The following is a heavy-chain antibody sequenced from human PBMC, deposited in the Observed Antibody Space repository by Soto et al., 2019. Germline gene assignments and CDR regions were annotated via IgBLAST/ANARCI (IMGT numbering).Heavy chain of an antibody. D-gene: IGHD3-22*01. CDR3: ARDASSGYFFDAFDI. CDR1: GGSISSYY. V-gene: IGHV4-59*01. J-gene: IGHJ3*02. Sequence: SETLSLTCTVSGGSISSYYWSWIRQPPGKGLEWIGYIYYSGSTNYNPSLKSRVTISVDTSKNQFSLKLSSVTAADTAVYYCARDASSGYFFDAFDIWGQGT. CDR2: IYYSGST.